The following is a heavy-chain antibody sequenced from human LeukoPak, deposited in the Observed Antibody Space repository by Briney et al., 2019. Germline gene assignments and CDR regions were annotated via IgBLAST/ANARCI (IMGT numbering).Heavy chain of an antibody. D-gene: IGHD6-19*01. V-gene: IGHV1-8*03. CDR1: GYTFTSYD. CDR2: MNPNSGST. CDR3: ARSSGWYSVDY. Sequence: ASVKVSCKASGYTFTSYDINWVRQATGQGLEWMGWMNPNSGSTGYAQKFQGRIIITRDTSISTAYMELSSLRSEDTAVYYCARSSGWYSVDYWGQGTPVTVSS. J-gene: IGHJ4*02.